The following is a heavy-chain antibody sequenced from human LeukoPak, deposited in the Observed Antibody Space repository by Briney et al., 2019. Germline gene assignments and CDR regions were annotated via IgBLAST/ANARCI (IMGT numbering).Heavy chain of an antibody. J-gene: IGHJ6*02. D-gene: IGHD2-15*01. CDR3: ARDGVVVVAATSGGYYGMDV. V-gene: IGHV3-48*02. Sequence: PGGSLRLSCAASGFTFSSYSMSWVRQAPGKGLEWVSYISSSSSTIYYADSVKGRFTISRDNAKNSLYLQMNSLRDEDTAVYYRARDGVVVVAATSGGYYGMDVWGQGTTVTVSS. CDR2: ISSSSSTI. CDR1: GFTFSSYS.